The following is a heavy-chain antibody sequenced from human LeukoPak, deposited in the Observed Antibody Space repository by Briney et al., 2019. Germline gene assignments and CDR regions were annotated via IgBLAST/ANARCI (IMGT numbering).Heavy chain of an antibody. D-gene: IGHD3-22*01. Sequence: PGGSLRLSCAASGFTFSSYGMHWVRQAPGKGLEWVAFIRYDGSNKYYADSVKGRFTIPRDNSKNTLYLQMNSLRAEDTAVYYCAKDLLAMIVVVIPYYFDHWGQGTLVTVSS. CDR1: GFTFSSYG. V-gene: IGHV3-30*02. J-gene: IGHJ4*02. CDR2: IRYDGSNK. CDR3: AKDLLAMIVVVIPYYFDH.